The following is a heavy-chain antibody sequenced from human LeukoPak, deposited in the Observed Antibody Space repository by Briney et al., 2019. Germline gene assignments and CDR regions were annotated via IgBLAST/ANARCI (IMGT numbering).Heavy chain of an antibody. J-gene: IGHJ4*02. Sequence: PGRSLRLSCAASGFTFDDYAMHWVRQAPGKGLEWVSGLNWNSALKGYADSVKGRFTISRDNAKNSLYLQMNSLRAEDTALYYCARGPGYDFWSGRFEYWGQGTLVTVSS. CDR3: ARGPGYDFWSGRFEY. V-gene: IGHV3-9*01. D-gene: IGHD3-3*01. CDR2: LNWNSALK. CDR1: GFTFDDYA.